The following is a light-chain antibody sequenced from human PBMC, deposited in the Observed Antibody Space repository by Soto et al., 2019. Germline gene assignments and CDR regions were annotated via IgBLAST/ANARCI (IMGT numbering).Light chain of an antibody. CDR1: QDITNS. V-gene: IGKV1-9*01. J-gene: IGKJ5*01. CDR2: TAS. Sequence: GDRVTITCRASQDITNSLAWYRQKPGKTPNFLMSTASTLQSGVPSRFSGVGSGTDFTLTISGLQPEDFATYYCQQFNSYPITFGQGTRL. CDR3: QQFNSYPIT.